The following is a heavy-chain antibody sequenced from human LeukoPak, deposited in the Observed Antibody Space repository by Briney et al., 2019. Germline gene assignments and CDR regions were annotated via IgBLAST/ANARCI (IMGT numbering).Heavy chain of an antibody. J-gene: IGHJ6*02. CDR3: ARRSSQYYGSGSYYRYYGMDV. V-gene: IGHV5-51*01. CDR1: GYIFTNYW. D-gene: IGHD3-10*01. CDR2: IYPGDSDT. Sequence: GESLKISCKGPGYIFTNYWIGWVRQMPGKGLEFMGIIYPGDSDTRYSPSFQGQVTISADKSISTAYLQWSSLKASDTGMYYCARRSSQYYGSGSYYRYYGMDVWGQGTTVTVSS.